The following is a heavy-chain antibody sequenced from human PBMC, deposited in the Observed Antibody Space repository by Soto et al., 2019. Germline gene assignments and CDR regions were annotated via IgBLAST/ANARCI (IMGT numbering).Heavy chain of an antibody. CDR3: ARILGSNYLHYYYYGMDV. Sequence: QVQLVQSGAEVKKPGSSVKVSCKASGGTFSSYAISWVRQAPGQGLEWMGGIIPIFGTANYAQKFQGRVTITADESTSTAYMELSSLRSEDTAVYYCARILGSNYLHYYYYGMDVWGQGTTVTVSS. V-gene: IGHV1-69*01. J-gene: IGHJ6*02. D-gene: IGHD4-4*01. CDR2: IIPIFGTA. CDR1: GGTFSSYA.